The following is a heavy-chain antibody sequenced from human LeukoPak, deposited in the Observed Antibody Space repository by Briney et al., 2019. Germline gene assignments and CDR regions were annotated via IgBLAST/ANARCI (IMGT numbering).Heavy chain of an antibody. D-gene: IGHD3-9*01. V-gene: IGHV4-59*01. Sequence: SETLSLTCTVSSGSITSYYWSWIRQPPGKGLEYIGHIYYTGTTDYNPSLKSRVTISVDTSKNQFSLKLSSVTAADTAVYYCASTGYPYYYYYMDVWGKGTTVTVSS. CDR1: SGSITSYY. CDR2: IYYTGTT. CDR3: ASTGYPYYYYYMDV. J-gene: IGHJ6*03.